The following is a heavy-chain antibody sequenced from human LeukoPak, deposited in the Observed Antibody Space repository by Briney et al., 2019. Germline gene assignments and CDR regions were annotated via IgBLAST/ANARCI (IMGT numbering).Heavy chain of an antibody. CDR3: ARGYCSGGSCYGALNY. V-gene: IGHV3-53*01. Sequence: PGGSLRLSCAASGFTVSSNYMSWVRHAPGKGLELVSVIYSGGSTYYADSVKGRFTISRDNSKNTLYLQMNSLRAEDTAVYYCARGYCSGGSCYGALNYWGQGTLVTVSS. J-gene: IGHJ4*02. D-gene: IGHD2-15*01. CDR2: IYSGGST. CDR1: GFTVSSNY.